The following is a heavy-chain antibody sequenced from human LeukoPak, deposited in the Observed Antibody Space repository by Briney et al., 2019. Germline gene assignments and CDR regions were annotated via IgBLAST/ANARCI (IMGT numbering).Heavy chain of an antibody. J-gene: IGHJ4*02. CDR2: ISGSGGST. CDR3: AKDPSIAVAGDY. CDR1: GFTFSSYE. V-gene: IGHV3-23*01. D-gene: IGHD6-19*01. Sequence: GGSLRLSCAASGFTFSSYEMNWVRQAPGKGLEWVSAISGSGGSTYYADSVKGRFTISRDNSKNTLYLQMNSLRAEDTAVYYCAKDPSIAVAGDYWGQGTRVTVSS.